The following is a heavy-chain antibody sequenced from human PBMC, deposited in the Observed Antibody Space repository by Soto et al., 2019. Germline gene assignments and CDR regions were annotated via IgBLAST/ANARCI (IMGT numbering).Heavy chain of an antibody. D-gene: IGHD3-3*01. CDR3: ASSIGTNDFWSGYYPPPY. Sequence: QVQLVQSGAEVKKPGSSVKVSCKASGGTFSSYAISWLRQAPGQGLEWMGGIIPIFGTANYAQKFQGRVTITADESTSTAYMELSSLRSEDTAVYYCASSIGTNDFWSGYYPPPYWGQGTLVTVSS. V-gene: IGHV1-69*01. CDR1: GGTFSSYA. CDR2: IIPIFGTA. J-gene: IGHJ4*02.